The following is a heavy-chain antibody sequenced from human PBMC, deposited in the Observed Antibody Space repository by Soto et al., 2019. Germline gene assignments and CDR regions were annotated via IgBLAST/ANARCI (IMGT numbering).Heavy chain of an antibody. D-gene: IGHD2-15*01. CDR2: ISGSGGST. Sequence: EVQLLESGGGLVQPGGSLRLSCAASGFTFSSYAMSWVRQAPGKGLEWVSAISGSGGSTYYADSVKGRFTISRDNSKNTLYLQMNSLRAEDTAVYYWAKDKGVVTRYFDYWGQGTLVTVSS. J-gene: IGHJ4*02. CDR3: AKDKGVVTRYFDY. V-gene: IGHV3-23*01. CDR1: GFTFSSYA.